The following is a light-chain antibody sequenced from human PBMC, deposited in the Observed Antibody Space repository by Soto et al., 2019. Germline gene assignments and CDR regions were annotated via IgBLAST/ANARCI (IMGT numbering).Light chain of an antibody. CDR2: DAS. CDR3: QQSYRTPLT. V-gene: IGKV1-39*01. Sequence: DIQMTQSPSSLSASVGDRVTITCRASQSIRSYLNWYQQKPGKAPELLIYDASSLQSGVPSRFSGSGSGTDFALTITSLQPEDFATYYCQQSYRTPLTFGQGTKVEVE. J-gene: IGKJ1*01. CDR1: QSIRSY.